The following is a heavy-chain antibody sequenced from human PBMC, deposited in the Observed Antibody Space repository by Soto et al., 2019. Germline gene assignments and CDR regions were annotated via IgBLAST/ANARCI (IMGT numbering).Heavy chain of an antibody. J-gene: IGHJ4*02. CDR3: AKDSPYVWGSLDY. CDR2: ISYDGSNK. CDR1: GFTFSSYG. V-gene: IGHV3-30*18. D-gene: IGHD3-16*01. Sequence: GGSLRLSCAASGFTFSSYGMHWVRQAPGKGLEWVAVISYDGSNKYYADSVKGRFTISRDNSKNTLYLQMNSLRAEDTAVYYCAKDSPYVWGSLDYWGQGTLVTVSS.